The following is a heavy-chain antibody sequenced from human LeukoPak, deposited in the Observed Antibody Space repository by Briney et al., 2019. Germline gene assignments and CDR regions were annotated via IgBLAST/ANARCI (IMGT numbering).Heavy chain of an antibody. J-gene: IGHJ4*02. CDR3: AKLVTHFDY. D-gene: IGHD4-23*01. CDR1: GFTFSSYA. CDR2: ISGSGGNT. Sequence: PGGSLRLSCAASGFTFSSYAMSWVRQAPGKGLEWVSSISGSGGNTYYADSVKGRFTISRDNSKNTLYMQMNSPRAEDTAVYYCAKLVTHFDYWGQGTLVTVSS. V-gene: IGHV3-23*01.